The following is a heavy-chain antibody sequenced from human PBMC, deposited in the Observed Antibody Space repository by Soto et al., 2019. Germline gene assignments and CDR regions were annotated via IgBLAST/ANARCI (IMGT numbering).Heavy chain of an antibody. Sequence: PAGSLRLSCAASGFTFSTYAMSWVRQAPGKGLEWVSGISGSGGTTYYADSVKGRFTISRDKSKSMLYLQMNGLRADDTAVYYCAKGQPATVTYFDSWGQGTLVTVSS. CDR2: ISGSGGTT. J-gene: IGHJ4*02. CDR3: AKGQPATVTYFDS. CDR1: GFTFSTYA. V-gene: IGHV3-23*01. D-gene: IGHD1-1*01.